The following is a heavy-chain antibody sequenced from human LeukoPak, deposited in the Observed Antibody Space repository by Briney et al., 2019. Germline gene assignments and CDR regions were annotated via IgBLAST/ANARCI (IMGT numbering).Heavy chain of an antibody. J-gene: IGHJ4*02. CDR3: ARLSYPNSSGYPDY. CDR1: GGSISSYY. D-gene: IGHD3-22*01. CDR2: IYYSGST. Sequence: SETLSLTCTVSGGSISSYYWSWVRQPPGKGLEWIGYIYYSGSTNYNPSLKSRVPISVDTSKNQFSLKLSSVTAADTAVYYCARLSYPNSSGYPDYWGQGTLVTVSS. V-gene: IGHV4-59*08.